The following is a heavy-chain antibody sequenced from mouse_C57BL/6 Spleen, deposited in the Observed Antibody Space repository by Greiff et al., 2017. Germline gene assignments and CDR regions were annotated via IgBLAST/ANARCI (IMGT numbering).Heavy chain of an antibody. CDR3: ARKDSNYVNAMDY. CDR1: GYTFTDYY. D-gene: IGHD2-5*01. CDR2: INPNNGGT. V-gene: IGHV1-26*01. J-gene: IGHJ4*01. Sequence: VQLQQSGPELVKPGASVKISCKASGYTFTDYYMNWVKQSHGKSLEWIGDINPNNGGTSYNQKFKGKATLTVDKSSSTAYMELRSLTSEDSAVYYCARKDSNYVNAMDYWGQGTSVTVSS.